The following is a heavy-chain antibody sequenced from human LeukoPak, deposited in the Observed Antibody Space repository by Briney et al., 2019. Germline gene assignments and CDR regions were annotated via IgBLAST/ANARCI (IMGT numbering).Heavy chain of an antibody. J-gene: IGHJ3*02. D-gene: IGHD4-17*01. CDR3: ARRGDYGGGFDI. Sequence: SETLSLTCTVSGGSISSGGYYWSWIRQPPGKGLEWIGYIYHSGSTYYNPSLKSRVTISVDRSKNQFSLKLSSVTAADTAVYYCARRGDYGGGFDIWGQGTMVTVSS. CDR2: IYHSGST. CDR1: GGSISSGGYY. V-gene: IGHV4-30-2*01.